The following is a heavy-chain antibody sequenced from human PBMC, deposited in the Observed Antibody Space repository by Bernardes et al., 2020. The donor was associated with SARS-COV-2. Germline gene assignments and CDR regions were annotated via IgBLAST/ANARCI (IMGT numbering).Heavy chain of an antibody. CDR2: MSPNSGNT. CDR3: ARAGDYRFTY. Sequence: ASVKVSCKTSGYTFTAYDISWVRQATGQGLEWMGWMSPNSGNTGYAQKFQGRVTMTRDTSISTAYMELTSLTSDDTAIYFCARAGDYRFTYWGQGNLVTVSS. CDR1: GYTFTAYD. J-gene: IGHJ4*02. D-gene: IGHD4-17*01. V-gene: IGHV1-8*01.